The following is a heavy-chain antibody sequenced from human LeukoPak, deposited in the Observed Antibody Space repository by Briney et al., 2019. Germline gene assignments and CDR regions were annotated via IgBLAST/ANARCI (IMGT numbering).Heavy chain of an antibody. CDR3: ARQHGSGSYLSYYYYYYMDV. Sequence: KTSETLSLTCTVSGGSISSSSYYWGWIRQPPGKGLEWIGSIYYSGSTYYNPSLKSRVTISVDTSKNQFSLKLSSVTAADTAVYYCARQHGSGSYLSYYYYYYMDVWGKGTTVTISS. CDR1: GGSISSSSYY. J-gene: IGHJ6*03. D-gene: IGHD3-10*01. CDR2: IYYSGST. V-gene: IGHV4-39*01.